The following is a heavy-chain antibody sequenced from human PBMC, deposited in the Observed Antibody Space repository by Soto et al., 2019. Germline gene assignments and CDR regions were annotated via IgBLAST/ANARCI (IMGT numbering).Heavy chain of an antibody. Sequence: ASVKVSCKASGYTFTSHGSSWVRQAAGQGLEWMGWISGYNGNTNYAQKLQGRVTMTTDTSTSTAYMELRSLRSDDTAVYYCASWAEQNRESGGPFEYWGQGTRFTVSS. CDR2: ISGYNGNT. J-gene: IGHJ4*02. V-gene: IGHV1-18*04. D-gene: IGHD2-15*01. CDR1: GYTFTSHG. CDR3: ASWAEQNRESGGPFEY.